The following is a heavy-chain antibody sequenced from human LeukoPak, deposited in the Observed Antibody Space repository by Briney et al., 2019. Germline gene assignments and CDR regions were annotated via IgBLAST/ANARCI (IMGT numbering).Heavy chain of an antibody. J-gene: IGHJ4*02. Sequence: GSLRLSCAGSGFTFSGYGMHWVRQAPARGLERVAVISYDGKNKYYADSEKGRFTISRDNSKNTVSLQINSLRPEDTAVYYCAKDRATVVTPHYWGQGTLVTVSS. CDR2: ISYDGKNK. CDR1: GFTFSGYG. CDR3: AKDRATVVTPHY. D-gene: IGHD4-23*01. V-gene: IGHV3-30*18.